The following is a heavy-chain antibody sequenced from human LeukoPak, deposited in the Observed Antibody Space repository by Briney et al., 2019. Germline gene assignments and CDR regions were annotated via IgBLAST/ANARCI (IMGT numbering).Heavy chain of an antibody. CDR3: AKDPIFSGSYGVFDY. D-gene: IGHD1-26*01. CDR2: IIDSGNSI. V-gene: IGHV3-23*01. J-gene: IGHJ4*02. Sequence: GGSLRLSCAASGFTFSSCAMSWVRQAPGKGLEWVSTIIDSGNSIYYADSAEGRFTISRDNSKNTLYLQMSSLRAGDTAVYYCAKDPIFSGSYGVFDYWGLGTLVTVSS. CDR1: GFTFSSCA.